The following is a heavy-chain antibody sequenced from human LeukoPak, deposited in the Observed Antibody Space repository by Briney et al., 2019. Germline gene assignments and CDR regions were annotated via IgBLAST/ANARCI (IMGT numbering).Heavy chain of an antibody. V-gene: IGHV1-18*01. CDR3: ARGYCSGGSCSPYYYFDY. J-gene: IGHJ4*02. CDR2: ISAYNGNT. D-gene: IGHD2-15*01. Sequence: ASVKVSCKASGYTLTSYGISWVRQAPGQGLEWMVWISAYNGNTRYAQKLQGRVTMTTDSSTSTAYMELRSLRSDDTAVYYCARGYCSGGSCSPYYYFDYWGQGTLVTVSS. CDR1: GYTLTSYG.